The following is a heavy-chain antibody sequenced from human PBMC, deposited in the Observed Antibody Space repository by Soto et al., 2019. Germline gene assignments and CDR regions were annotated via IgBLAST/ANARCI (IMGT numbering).Heavy chain of an antibody. Sequence: PSETLSLTCTVSGGSISSYYWSWIRQPPGKGLGWIGYIYYSGSTNYNPSLKSRVTISVDTSKNQFSLKLSSVTAADMAVYYCARGPPVDTAMVPFDYWGQGTLVTVSS. V-gene: IGHV4-59*01. CDR3: ARGPPVDTAMVPFDY. CDR1: GGSISSYY. D-gene: IGHD5-18*01. J-gene: IGHJ4*02. CDR2: IYYSGST.